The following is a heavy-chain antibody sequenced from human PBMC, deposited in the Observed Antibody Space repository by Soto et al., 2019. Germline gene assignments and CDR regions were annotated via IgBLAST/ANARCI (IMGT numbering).Heavy chain of an antibody. CDR3: AKDHPARIKGGLVDY. J-gene: IGHJ4*02. CDR1: GFTFSSYG. D-gene: IGHD2-15*01. Sequence: GGSLRLSCAASGFTFSSYGMHWVRQAPGKGLEWVAVISYDGSNKYYADSVKGRFTISRDNSKNTLYLQMTSLRAEDTAVYYCAKDHPARIKGGLVDYWGQGTLVTVSS. V-gene: IGHV3-30*18. CDR2: ISYDGSNK.